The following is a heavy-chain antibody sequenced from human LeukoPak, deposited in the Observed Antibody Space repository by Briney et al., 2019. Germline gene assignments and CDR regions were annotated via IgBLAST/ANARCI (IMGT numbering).Heavy chain of an antibody. CDR3: ARDARDGAYCGGDCYFPFDY. D-gene: IGHD2-21*02. Sequence: SETLSLTCTVSGGSISSSSYYWGWIRQPPGKGLEWIGSIYYSGSTYYNPSLKSRVTISVDTSKNQFSLKLSSVTAADTAVYYCARDARDGAYCGGDCYFPFDYWGQGTLVTVSS. V-gene: IGHV4-39*07. CDR1: GGSISSSSYY. J-gene: IGHJ4*02. CDR2: IYYSGST.